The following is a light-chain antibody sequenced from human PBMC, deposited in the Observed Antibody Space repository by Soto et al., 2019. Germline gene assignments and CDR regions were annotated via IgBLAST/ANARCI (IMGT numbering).Light chain of an antibody. Sequence: QSALTQPASVSGSPGQSITISCTGISSDVGGYNYVSWYQQHSGKAPKLMIYEVTNRPSGVSDRFSGSKSGNTASLTISGLQAEDEADYYCSSYVNSNTLVFGAGTKLTVL. CDR3: SSYVNSNTLV. J-gene: IGLJ1*01. V-gene: IGLV2-14*01. CDR1: SSDVGGYNY. CDR2: EVT.